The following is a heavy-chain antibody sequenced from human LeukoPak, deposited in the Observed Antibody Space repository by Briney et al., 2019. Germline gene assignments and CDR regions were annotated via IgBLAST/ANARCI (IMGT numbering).Heavy chain of an antibody. V-gene: IGHV4-39*07. CDR2: IYYSGST. Sequence: SETLSFTCTVSGGSISSSSYYWGWIRQPPGKGLEWIGSIYYSGSTYYNPSPKSRVTISVDTSKNQFSLKLSSVTAADTAVYYCARDGDIVATISAFDIWAKGQWSPSLQ. J-gene: IGHJ3*02. D-gene: IGHD5-12*01. CDR1: GGSISSSSYY. CDR3: ARDGDIVATISAFDI.